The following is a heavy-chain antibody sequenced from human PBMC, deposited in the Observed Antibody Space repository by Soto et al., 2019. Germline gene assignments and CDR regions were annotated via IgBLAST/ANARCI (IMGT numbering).Heavy chain of an antibody. V-gene: IGHV3-7*01. J-gene: IGHJ3*01. CDR2: IKQDGSEK. D-gene: IGHD2-15*01. CDR1: GFTFSGYW. Sequence: EVQLVESGGGLVQPGGSLRLSCAASGFTFSGYWMNWVRQAPGKGLEWVANIKQDGSEKYYVDSVKGRFTISRDNTQNSVSLQMNSLRAEDTAVYYCARRSFLAFDVWGQGTMVPVSS. CDR3: ARRSFLAFDV.